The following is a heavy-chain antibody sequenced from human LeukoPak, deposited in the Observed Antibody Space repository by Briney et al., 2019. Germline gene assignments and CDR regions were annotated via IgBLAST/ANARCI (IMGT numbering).Heavy chain of an antibody. CDR3: ARVRNYGSGSRYYYYYMDV. J-gene: IGHJ6*03. V-gene: IGHV4-39*07. Sequence: SETLSLTGTVSGGSISSDGVYWCGVRQPPGRGLELIGSIFHRGGTYLNPSLKSRATISVDTSKNQFSLKLSSVTAADTAVYYCARVRNYGSGSRYYYYYMDVWGKGTTVTVSS. D-gene: IGHD3-10*01. CDR1: GGSISSDGVY. CDR2: IFHRGGT.